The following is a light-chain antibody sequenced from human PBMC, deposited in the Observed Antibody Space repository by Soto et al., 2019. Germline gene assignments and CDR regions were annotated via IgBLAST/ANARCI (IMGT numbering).Light chain of an antibody. CDR2: GAS. J-gene: IGKJ4*01. V-gene: IGKV3-20*01. CDR3: QQYGSSPQKT. Sequence: ELVLTQSPGTLSLSPGERATLSCRASQSVSSSYLSWYQQKPGQAPRLLIYGASSRATGIPYRFSGSGSGTDFTLTISRLEPEDFAVYYCQQYGSSPQKTFGGGTKVDIK. CDR1: QSVSSSY.